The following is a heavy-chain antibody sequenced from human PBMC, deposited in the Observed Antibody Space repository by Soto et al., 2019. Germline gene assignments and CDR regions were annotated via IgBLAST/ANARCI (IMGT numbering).Heavy chain of an antibody. D-gene: IGHD3-22*01. CDR3: ARDSYYDSSGAFDY. Sequence: QVQMVESGGGVVQPGRSLRLSCAASGFTFSSDAMHWVRQAPGKGLEWVAVISYDGSNKYYADSVKGRFTISRDNSKNTLYLQTNSLRAEDTAVYYCARDSYYDSSGAFDYWGQGTLVTVSS. J-gene: IGHJ4*02. CDR2: ISYDGSNK. V-gene: IGHV3-30-3*01. CDR1: GFTFSSDA.